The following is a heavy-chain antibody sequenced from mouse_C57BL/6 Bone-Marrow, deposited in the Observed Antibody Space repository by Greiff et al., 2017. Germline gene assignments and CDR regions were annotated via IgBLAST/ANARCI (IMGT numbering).Heavy chain of an antibody. CDR3: AIDSSGYPHY. J-gene: IGHJ2*01. Sequence: EVKLVESGGGLVQPGGSLKLSCAASGFTFSDYYMYWVRQTPEKRLEWVAYISNGGGSTYYPDTVKGRFTISRDNAKNTLYLQMSRLKSEDTAMYYCAIDSSGYPHYWGQGTTLTVSA. V-gene: IGHV5-12*01. CDR2: ISNGGGST. D-gene: IGHD3-2*02. CDR1: GFTFSDYY.